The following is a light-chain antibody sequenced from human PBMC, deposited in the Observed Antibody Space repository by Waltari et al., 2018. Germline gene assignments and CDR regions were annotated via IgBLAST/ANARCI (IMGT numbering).Light chain of an antibody. V-gene: IGLV3-21*02. CDR3: QVWDDSSDHVV. J-gene: IGLJ2*01. CDR1: DIGSKS. CDR2: DDR. Sequence: SYVVTQPPSVSVAPGQTARVSCGGSDIGSKSVPGYQQRPGQAPILVIYDDRDRPSGIPDRFSGSNSGNTATLTISRVEVGDEADFYCQVWDDSSDHVVFGGGTKLTVL.